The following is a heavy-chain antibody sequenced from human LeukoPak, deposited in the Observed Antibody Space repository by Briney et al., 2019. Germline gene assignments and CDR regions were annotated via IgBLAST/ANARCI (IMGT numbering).Heavy chain of an antibody. D-gene: IGHD6-13*01. CDR1: GFTFSNAW. J-gene: IGHJ4*02. Sequence: GGSLRLSCAASGFTFSNAWMSWVRQAPGKGVEWVGRIKSKADGGTTDHATSVKGRFIISRDDSKNTLYLQMSSLKTEDTAVYYCTTDAGYSSRWYNYWGQGTLVTVSS. CDR2: IKSKADGGTT. CDR3: TTDAGYSSRWYNY. V-gene: IGHV3-15*05.